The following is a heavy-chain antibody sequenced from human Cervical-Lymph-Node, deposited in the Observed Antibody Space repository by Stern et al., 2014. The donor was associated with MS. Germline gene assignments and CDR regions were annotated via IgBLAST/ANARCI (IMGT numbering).Heavy chain of an antibody. CDR2: ISYDGSNK. CDR1: GFTFSSYA. Sequence: VQLVQSGGGVVKPGRSLRLSCAASGFTFSSYAMHWVRQAPGKGLEWVAVISYDGSNKYYADSVKGRFTISRDNSKNTLYLQMNSLRAEDTAVYYCARDGSIAAHPFDYWGQGTLVTVSS. J-gene: IGHJ4*02. V-gene: IGHV3-30*01. CDR3: ARDGSIAAHPFDY. D-gene: IGHD6-6*01.